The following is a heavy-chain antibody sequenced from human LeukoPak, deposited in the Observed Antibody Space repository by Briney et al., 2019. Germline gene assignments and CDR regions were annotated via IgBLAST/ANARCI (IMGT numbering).Heavy chain of an antibody. CDR3: ARDFCSGGSCYSLFDY. Sequence: ASVKVSCKASGYTFTNYGLSWVRQAPGQGLEWMGRISAYNGNTNYAQKFQGRVTMTRDTSISTAYMELSRLRSDDTAVYYCARDFCSGGSCYSLFDYWGQGTLVTVSS. D-gene: IGHD2-15*01. CDR1: GYTFTNYG. J-gene: IGHJ4*02. CDR2: ISAYNGNT. V-gene: IGHV1-18*01.